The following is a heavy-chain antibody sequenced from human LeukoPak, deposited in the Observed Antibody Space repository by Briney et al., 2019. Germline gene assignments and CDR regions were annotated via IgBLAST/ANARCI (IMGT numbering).Heavy chain of an antibody. CDR2: ISGTGSKI. J-gene: IGHJ4*02. CDR3: ARESGSYRNDFDY. Sequence: GGSLRPSCAASGFTFSSYSMNWVLQAPGKGLEWVSSISGTGSKIDYADSVRGRFTISRDNAKNSLYLQMNSLGADDVAVYYCARESGSYRNDFDYWGQGTLVTVSS. V-gene: IGHV3-21*01. CDR1: GFTFSSYS. D-gene: IGHD1-26*01.